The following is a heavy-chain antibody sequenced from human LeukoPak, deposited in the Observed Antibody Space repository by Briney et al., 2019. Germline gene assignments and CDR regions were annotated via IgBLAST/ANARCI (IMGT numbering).Heavy chain of an antibody. D-gene: IGHD3-10*01. V-gene: IGHV3-30*02. CDR2: IRYDGRNK. CDR1: GFIFSSYG. J-gene: IGHJ4*02. Sequence: HPGGSLRLSCAASGFIFSSYGMHWVRQAPGKGLEWVAFIRYDGRNKYYADSVKGRFTISRDNAKNSLYLQMNSLRAEDTALYYCAKDLLPYYYGSGSYYTGFDYWGQGTLVTVSS. CDR3: AKDLLPYYYGSGSYYTGFDY.